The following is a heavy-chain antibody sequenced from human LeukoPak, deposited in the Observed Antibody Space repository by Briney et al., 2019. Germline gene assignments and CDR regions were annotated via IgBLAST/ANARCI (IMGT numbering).Heavy chain of an antibody. D-gene: IGHD3-10*01. V-gene: IGHV3-7*01. Sequence: PGGSLRLSCAASGFTFSSYWMSWVRQAPGKGLEWVANIKQDGSEKDYVDSVKGRFTISRDNAKNSLYLQMNTLRAEDTAIYYCARLYYYNSGRSYPSIYFNYWGQGTLVTVSS. CDR1: GFTFSSYW. J-gene: IGHJ4*02. CDR2: IKQDGSEK. CDR3: ARLYYYNSGRSYPSIYFNY.